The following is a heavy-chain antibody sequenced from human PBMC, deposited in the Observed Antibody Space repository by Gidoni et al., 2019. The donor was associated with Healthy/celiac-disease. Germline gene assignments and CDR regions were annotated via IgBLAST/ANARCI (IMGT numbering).Heavy chain of an antibody. Sequence: VQLVESGGGLLKPGGSLRLSCSATVFTFSNACMSWVRQAPGKGLVWVGSIKSKPDGGTTDYAAPVKGRFTISRDDSKNMLYLQMNSLKTEYTAVYYCTTDAYYYDSSGYYYEDYWGQGTLVTVSS. CDR1: VFTFSNAC. D-gene: IGHD3-22*01. V-gene: IGHV3-15*01. CDR3: TTDAYYYDSSGYYYEDY. CDR2: IKSKPDGGTT. J-gene: IGHJ4*02.